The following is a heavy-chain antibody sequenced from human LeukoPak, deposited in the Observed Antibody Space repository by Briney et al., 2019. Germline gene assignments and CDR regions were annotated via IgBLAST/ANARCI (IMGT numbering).Heavy chain of an antibody. J-gene: IGHJ6*03. CDR3: ARGRLRYFDWLPDYYYYMDV. D-gene: IGHD3-9*01. V-gene: IGHV6-1*01. CDR1: GDSVSSNSAA. Sequence: SQTLSLTCAISGDSVSSNSAAWKWIRQSPSRGLEWLGRTYYRSKRYNDYAVSVKSRITINPDTSKNQFSLQLNSVTPEDTAVYYCARGRLRYFDWLPDYYYYMDVWGKGTTVTVSS. CDR2: TYYRSKRYN.